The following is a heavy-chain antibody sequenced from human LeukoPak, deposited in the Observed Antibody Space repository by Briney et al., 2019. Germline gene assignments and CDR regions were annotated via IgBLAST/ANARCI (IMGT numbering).Heavy chain of an antibody. J-gene: IGHJ4*02. CDR3: ARGRGWVDH. Sequence: GGSLRLSCAASGFSFTAYAMSWFRQTPGKGLEWVANIHDDGRVTNYVDSVKGRFTISRDNARNSVYLQMNSLRVEDTSLYYCARGRGWVDHWGQGTLLTVSS. CDR1: GFSFTAYA. CDR2: IHDDGRVT. V-gene: IGHV3-7*01. D-gene: IGHD3-16*01.